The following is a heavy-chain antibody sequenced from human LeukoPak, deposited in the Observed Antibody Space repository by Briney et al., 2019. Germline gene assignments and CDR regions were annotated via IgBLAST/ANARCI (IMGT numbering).Heavy chain of an antibody. Sequence: PSETLSLTCAVSGGSISSGGYSWSWIRQPPGKGLEWIGYIYHSGSTYYNPSLKSRVTISVDRSKNQFSLKLSSVTAADTAVYYCARATYYGSGRPSPIDYWGQGTLVTVSS. D-gene: IGHD3-10*01. CDR3: ARATYYGSGRPSPIDY. CDR1: GGSISSGGYS. CDR2: IYHSGST. V-gene: IGHV4-30-2*01. J-gene: IGHJ4*02.